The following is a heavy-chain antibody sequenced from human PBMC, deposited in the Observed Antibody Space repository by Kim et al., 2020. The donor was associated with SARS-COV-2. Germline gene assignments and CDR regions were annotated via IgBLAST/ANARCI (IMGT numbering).Heavy chain of an antibody. CDR3: AKEAGRGLNRGRRFFDL. Sequence: GGSLRLSCAASGFTFDDYAMHWVRLTPGKSLEFVSIINGDGSYAGYADSVRGRFTISRDNNRNSLYLQVNSLTIEDTAFNYCAKEAGRGLNRGRRFFDLWGRGPLVVVSS. D-gene: IGHD3-10*01. J-gene: IGHJ2*01. CDR1: GFTFDDYA. CDR2: INGDGSYA. V-gene: IGHV3-43*02.